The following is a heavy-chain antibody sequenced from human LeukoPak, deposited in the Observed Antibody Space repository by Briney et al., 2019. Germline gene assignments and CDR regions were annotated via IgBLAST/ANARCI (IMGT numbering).Heavy chain of an antibody. CDR1: GFTFSTYS. CDR2: ISSSSSNI. J-gene: IGHJ4*02. D-gene: IGHD3-10*01. V-gene: IGHV3-48*01. CDR3: ARWYSYGSGSYSDY. Sequence: PGGSLRLSCAASGFTFSTYSMNWVRQAPGKGLEWVSYISSSSSNIYYADSVKGRFTISRDNAKNLLSLQMNSLRAEDTAVYYCARWYSYGSGSYSDYWGQGTLVTVSS.